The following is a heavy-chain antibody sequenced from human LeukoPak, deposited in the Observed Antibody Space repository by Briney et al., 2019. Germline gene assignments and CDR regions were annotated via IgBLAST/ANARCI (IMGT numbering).Heavy chain of an antibody. CDR3: ATSRTKKVDSGYHTTFDY. CDR2: INPSGGST. Sequence: ASVKVSCKASGYTFTSYYMHWVRQAPGQGLEWMGIINPSGGSTSYAQKFQGRVTMTRDTSTSTGYMELSSLRSEDTAVYYCATSRTKKVDSGYHTTFDYWGQGTLVTVSS. CDR1: GYTFTSYY. D-gene: IGHD5-12*01. J-gene: IGHJ4*02. V-gene: IGHV1-46*01.